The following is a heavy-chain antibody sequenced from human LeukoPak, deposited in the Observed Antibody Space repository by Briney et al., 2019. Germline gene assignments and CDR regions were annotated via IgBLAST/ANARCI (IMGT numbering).Heavy chain of an antibody. CDR2: INPKSGGT. J-gene: IGHJ4*02. CDR1: GYTLTGYY. CDR3: ARAIQDTTTIIYFGY. V-gene: IGHV1-2*02. Sequence: ASVKVSCKASGYTLTGYYLHWVRQAPGQGLEWMGWINPKSGGTNYAQKFQGRVTMTRDTSIGTAYMELSRLRSDDTAIYYCARAIQDTTTIIYFGYWGQGTLVTVSS. D-gene: IGHD5-18*01.